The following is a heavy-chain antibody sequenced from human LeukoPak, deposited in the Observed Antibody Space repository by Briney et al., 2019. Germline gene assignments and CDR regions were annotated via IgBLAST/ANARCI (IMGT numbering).Heavy chain of an antibody. CDR1: GFTFSSYG. J-gene: IGHJ5*02. Sequence: GGSLRLSCAASGFTFSSYGMSWVRQAPGKGLEWVSAITGDGANTFYADSVKGRFTISRDNSKNTMYLQMNSLRAEDTALYYCARDRSGSYPNWFDPWGQGTLVTVSS. CDR3: ARDRSGSYPNWFDP. V-gene: IGHV3-23*01. CDR2: ITGDGANT. D-gene: IGHD3-10*01.